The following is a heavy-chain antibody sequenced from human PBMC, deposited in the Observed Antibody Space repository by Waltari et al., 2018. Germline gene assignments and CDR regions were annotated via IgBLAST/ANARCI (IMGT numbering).Heavy chain of an antibody. CDR1: GDTFTTYA. D-gene: IGHD3-16*01. CDR2: IRANSGNT. J-gene: IGHJ3*02. V-gene: IGHV1-18*01. CDR3: AGAGGISGISLGSFDI. Sequence: QGQLVQSGPEVKKPGASVKVACESSGDTFTTYAISWGRQAPGQGLEWMGWIRANSGNTNYEHKLPVRVTMTTAAATSKTYMELRSLRIDDAAADDYAGAGGISGISLGSFDIWGQGTVVTVSS.